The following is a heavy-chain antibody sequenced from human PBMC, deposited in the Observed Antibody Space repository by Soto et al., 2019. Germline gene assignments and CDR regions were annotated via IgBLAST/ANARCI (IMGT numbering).Heavy chain of an antibody. CDR1: GFIFNTFA. Sequence: PGGSLRLSCAASGFIFNTFAMTWVRQAPGKGLEWVSAITDSGSSTYYADSVKGRFTISRDNSKNTLYLQMNSLRAEDTAVYYCATHVASAWGQGTLVTVSS. CDR2: ITDSGSST. D-gene: IGHD3-10*02. J-gene: IGHJ1*01. CDR3: ATHVASA. V-gene: IGHV3-23*01.